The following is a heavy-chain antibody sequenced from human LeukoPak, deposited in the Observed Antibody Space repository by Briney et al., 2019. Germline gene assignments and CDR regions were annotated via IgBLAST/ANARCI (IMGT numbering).Heavy chain of an antibody. Sequence: SETLSLTCTVSNYSISSGYYWGWIRQPPGKGLEWIGSIYHSGSTYYNPSLKSRVTISIHTSKNQFSLKLSSVTAADTAVYYCARTCITVSGTGFYYYMDVWGKGTTVTVSS. CDR3: ARTCITVSGTGFYYYMDV. V-gene: IGHV4-38-2*02. CDR2: IYHSGST. CDR1: NYSISSGYY. D-gene: IGHD6-19*01. J-gene: IGHJ6*03.